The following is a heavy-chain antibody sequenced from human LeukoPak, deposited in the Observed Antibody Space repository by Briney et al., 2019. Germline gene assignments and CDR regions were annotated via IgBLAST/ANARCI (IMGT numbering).Heavy chain of an antibody. V-gene: IGHV4-4*07. D-gene: IGHD6-19*01. CDR1: GGSISSYY. CDR3: AKGAGPPWFDP. Sequence: SETLSLTCTVYGGSISSYYWSWIRQPAGKGLEWIGRMSSSGISTYSPSLKSRVTISIDTSRNQFSMNLNSVTAADTAVYYCAKGAGPPWFDPWGQGTLVTVSS. CDR2: MSSSGIS. J-gene: IGHJ5*02.